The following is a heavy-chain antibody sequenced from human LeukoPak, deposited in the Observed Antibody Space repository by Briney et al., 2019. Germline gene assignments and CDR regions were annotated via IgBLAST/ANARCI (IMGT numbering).Heavy chain of an antibody. CDR3: ARDSHPSYHSTSWYYRDV. V-gene: IGHV1-18*01. J-gene: IGHJ6*03. CDR2: ISAYNGNT. Sequence: GASVKVSCKTSGYTFTKYGISWVRQAPGQGLEWMGWISAYNGNTNYAQNVQGRVTMTTDTSTSTAYMELRSLRSDDTAVYYCARDSHPSYHSTSWYYRDVWGKGTTVSVSS. CDR1: GYTFTKYG. D-gene: IGHD6-13*01.